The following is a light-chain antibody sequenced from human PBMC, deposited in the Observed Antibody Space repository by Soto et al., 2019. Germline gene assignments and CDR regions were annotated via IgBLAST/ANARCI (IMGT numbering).Light chain of an antibody. Sequence: EVVMTQSPATLSVSPGERATLSCRASQSVSWYLAWYQQKSGQAPRLLIYGASTRATGIPARFSGSGSGTDYTLTISSLQSEDFAVYYCQQYNDWPRTFGQGTKVEI. CDR1: QSVSWY. V-gene: IGKV3-15*01. CDR3: QQYNDWPRT. CDR2: GAS. J-gene: IGKJ1*01.